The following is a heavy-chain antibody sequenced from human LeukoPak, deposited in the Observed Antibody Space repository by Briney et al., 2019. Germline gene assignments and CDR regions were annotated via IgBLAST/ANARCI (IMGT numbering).Heavy chain of an antibody. J-gene: IGHJ4*02. CDR1: GGSISSSSYY. CDR3: ARSSLGVY. V-gene: IGHV4-39*07. CDR2: IYYSGST. Sequence: PSETLSLTCTVSGGSISSSSYYWGWIRQPPGKGLEWIGSIYYSGSTYYNPSLKSRVTISVDTSKNQFSLKLSSVTAADTAVYYYARSSLGVYWGQGTLVTVSS. D-gene: IGHD3-16*01.